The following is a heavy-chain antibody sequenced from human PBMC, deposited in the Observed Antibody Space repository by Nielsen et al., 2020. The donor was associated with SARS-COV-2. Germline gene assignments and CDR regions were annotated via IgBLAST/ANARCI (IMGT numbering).Heavy chain of an antibody. CDR1: GGSISSSNW. D-gene: IGHD5-18*01. CDR3: ARAGYSYGDTPYGMDV. J-gene: IGHJ6*02. CDR2: IYYSGST. Sequence: SETLSLTCAVSGGSISSSNWWSWVRQPPGKGLEWIGEIYYSGSTYYNPSLKSRVTISVDTSKNQFSLKLSSVTAADTAVYYCARAGYSYGDTPYGMDVWGQGTTVTVSS. V-gene: IGHV4-4*02.